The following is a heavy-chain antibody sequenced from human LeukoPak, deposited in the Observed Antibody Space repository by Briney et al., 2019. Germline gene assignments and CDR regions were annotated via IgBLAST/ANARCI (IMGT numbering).Heavy chain of an antibody. CDR3: ATPPGYWGSAPFDF. D-gene: IGHD7-27*01. Sequence: GGSLRLSCAASGFTFSFTNAWMNWVRQAPGKGLEWVGHIKSKSEGETTDFAAPVKGRFTISRDDSKNTAYLQMNSLKTEDTAVYYCATPPGYWGSAPFDFWGQGTVVTVSS. J-gene: IGHJ4*02. V-gene: IGHV3-15*01. CDR1: GFTFSFTNAW. CDR2: IKSKSEGETT.